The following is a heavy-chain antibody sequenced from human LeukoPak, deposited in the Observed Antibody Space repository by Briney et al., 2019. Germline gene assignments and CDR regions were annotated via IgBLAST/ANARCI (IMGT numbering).Heavy chain of an antibody. Sequence: GESLKISCKGSGYSFASFWIGWVRQMPGKGLVWMGIIYPGDSDTRYSPSFQGQVTISADKSISTTYVQWSSLKASDTAMYYCASIIVAAAGRGYYYYGMDVWGQGTTVTVSS. CDR3: ASIIVAAAGRGYYYYGMDV. CDR1: GYSFASFW. D-gene: IGHD6-13*01. CDR2: IYPGDSDT. V-gene: IGHV5-51*01. J-gene: IGHJ6*02.